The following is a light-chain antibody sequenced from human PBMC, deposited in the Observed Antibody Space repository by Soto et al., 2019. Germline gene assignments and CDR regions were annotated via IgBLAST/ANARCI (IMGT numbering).Light chain of an antibody. V-gene: IGKV1-5*03. CDR3: QQYNSYPYT. Sequence: DVQMTQSPSTLSASVGDRITITCRASQSISSWLAWYQQKPGKAPKLLIYKASSLESGVPSRFSGSGSGTGFTLTISSLHPDDFAHYYCQQYNSYPYTVGQGTKLEIK. J-gene: IGKJ2*01. CDR1: QSISSW. CDR2: KAS.